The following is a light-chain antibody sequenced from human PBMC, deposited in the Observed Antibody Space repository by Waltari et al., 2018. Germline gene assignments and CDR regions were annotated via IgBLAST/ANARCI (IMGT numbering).Light chain of an antibody. V-gene: IGKV4-1*01. CDR2: WAS. CDR3: QQYYTSPYT. Sequence: DIVMTQSPDSLAVSLGGRATIHCQSSQSVLYSSNNKKYLAWYQQKPGQPPKLLIYWASTRESGVPDRFSGSGSGTDFTLSISSLQAEDVAVYYCQQYYTSPYTFGQGTKLEIK. CDR1: QSVLYSSNNKKY. J-gene: IGKJ2*01.